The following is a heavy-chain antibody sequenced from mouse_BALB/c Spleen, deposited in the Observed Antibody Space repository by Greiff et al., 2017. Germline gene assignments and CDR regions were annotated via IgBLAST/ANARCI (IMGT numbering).Heavy chain of an antibody. V-gene: IGHV14-3*02. CDR2: IDPANGNT. Sequence: VQLQQSGAELVKPGASVKLSCTASGFNFKDTYMHWVKQRPEQGLEWIGRIDPANGNTKYDPKFQGKATITADTSSNTAYLQLSSLTSEDTAVYYCAREWGFAYWGQGTLVTVSA. J-gene: IGHJ3*01. CDR3: AREWGFAY. CDR1: GFNFKDTY. D-gene: IGHD1-3*01.